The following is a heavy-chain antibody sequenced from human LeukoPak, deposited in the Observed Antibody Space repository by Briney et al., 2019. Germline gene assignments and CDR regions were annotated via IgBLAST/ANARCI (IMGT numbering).Heavy chain of an antibody. CDR3: AKTSAGIRGGYFDY. CDR2: INDSGGNT. V-gene: IGHV3-23*01. Sequence: GGSLRLSCAASGFTFSSYAMSWVRQAPGKGLEWVSLINDSGGNTYYADSVKGRFTISRDNSKNTLFLQMSSLRVEDTAVYYCAKTSAGIRGGYFDYWGQGTLVTVSS. J-gene: IGHJ4*02. CDR1: GFTFSSYA. D-gene: IGHD3-10*01.